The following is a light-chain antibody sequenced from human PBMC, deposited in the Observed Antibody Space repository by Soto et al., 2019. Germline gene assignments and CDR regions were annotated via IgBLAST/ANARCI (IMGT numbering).Light chain of an antibody. CDR3: QQSDSTPPWT. CDR1: QSISSY. CDR2: AAS. Sequence: DIQMTQSPSSLSASVGDRVTITCRASQSISSYLNWYQQKPGKAPKLLIYAASSLQSGVPSRFSGSGYGTDFTRTISSLQPEDFATYYCQQSDSTPPWTFGQGTKVEIK. J-gene: IGKJ1*01. V-gene: IGKV1-39*01.